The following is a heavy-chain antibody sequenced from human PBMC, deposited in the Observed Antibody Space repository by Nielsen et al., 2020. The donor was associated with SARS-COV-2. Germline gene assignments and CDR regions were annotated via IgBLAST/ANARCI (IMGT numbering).Heavy chain of an antibody. CDR3: ARDPLYCSSTSCYRVYYMDV. CDR2: IWYDGSNK. Sequence: GGSLRLSCAASGFTFSSYGMHWVRQAPGKGLEWVAVIWYDGSNKYYADSVKGRFTISRDNSKNTLYLQMNSPRAEDTAVYYCARDPLYCSSTSCYRVYYMDVWGKGTTVTVSS. D-gene: IGHD2-2*01. J-gene: IGHJ6*03. V-gene: IGHV3-33*01. CDR1: GFTFSSYG.